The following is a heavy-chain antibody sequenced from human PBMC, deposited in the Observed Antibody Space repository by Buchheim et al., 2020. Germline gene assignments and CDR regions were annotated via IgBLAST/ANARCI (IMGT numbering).Heavy chain of an antibody. CDR1: GFTFSSYG. J-gene: IGHJ6*02. D-gene: IGHD1-1*01. CDR2: ISYDGSNK. CDR3: AKAKLETNYYYYGMDV. Sequence: QVQLVESGGGVVQPGRSLRLSCAASGFTFSSYGMHWVRRAPGKGLEWVAVISYDGSNKYYADSVKGRFTISRDNSKNTLYLQMNSLRAEDTAVYYCAKAKLETNYYYYGMDVWGQGTT. V-gene: IGHV3-30*18.